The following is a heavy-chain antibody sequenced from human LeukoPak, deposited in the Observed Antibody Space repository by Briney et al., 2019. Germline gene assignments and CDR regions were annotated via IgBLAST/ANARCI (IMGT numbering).Heavy chain of an antibody. CDR1: GFTVSSYY. Sequence: GGSLRLSCAPSGFTVSSYYMRWVRQAAGKGREWVSVIYRGGSTYYADSMKGRFTISRHNSKNTLYLQMNSLRAEDTAVYYCARGHEDYYYGMDVWGQGTTVTVSS. CDR2: IYRGGST. V-gene: IGHV3-53*04. J-gene: IGHJ6*02. CDR3: ARGHEDYYYGMDV.